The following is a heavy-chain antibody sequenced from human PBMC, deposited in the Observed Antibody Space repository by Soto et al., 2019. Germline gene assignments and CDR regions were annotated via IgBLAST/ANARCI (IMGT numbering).Heavy chain of an antibody. CDR2: IYYSGST. CDR3: ARGGEYLYYYGMDV. CDR1: GGSISSYY. D-gene: IGHD4-17*01. J-gene: IGHJ6*02. V-gene: IGHV4-59*01. Sequence: SETLSLTCTVSGGSISSYYWSWIRQPPGKGLEWIGYIYYSGSTNYNPSLKSRVTISVDTSKNQFSLKLSSVTAADTAVYYCARGGEYLYYYGMDVWGQGTTVTVSS.